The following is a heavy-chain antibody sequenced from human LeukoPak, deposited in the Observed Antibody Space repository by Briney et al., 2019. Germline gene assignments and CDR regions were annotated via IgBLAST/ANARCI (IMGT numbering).Heavy chain of an antibody. CDR1: GYTFTSYG. V-gene: IGHV1-18*01. J-gene: IGHJ4*02. Sequence: GASVKVSCKASGYTFTSYGISWVRQAPGQGLEWMGWISAYNGNTNYAQKLQSRVTMTTDTSTSTAYMELRSLRSDDTAVYYCARDNSGSYFNPPNFDYWGQGTLVTVSS. CDR2: ISAYNGNT. D-gene: IGHD1-26*01. CDR3: ARDNSGSYFNPPNFDY.